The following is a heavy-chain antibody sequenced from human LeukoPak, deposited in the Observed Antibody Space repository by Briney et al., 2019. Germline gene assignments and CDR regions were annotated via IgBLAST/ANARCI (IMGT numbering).Heavy chain of an antibody. V-gene: IGHV3-30*02. CDR3: AKRGVVPAAVDY. Sequence: AGGSLRLSCAASGFTFSSYGMHWVRQAPGKGLEGVAFIRYDGSNKYYADSVKGRFTISRDNSKNTLYLQMNSLRAEDTAVYYCAKRGVVPAAVDYWGQGTLVTVSS. D-gene: IGHD2-2*01. CDR1: GFTFSSYG. CDR2: IRYDGSNK. J-gene: IGHJ4*02.